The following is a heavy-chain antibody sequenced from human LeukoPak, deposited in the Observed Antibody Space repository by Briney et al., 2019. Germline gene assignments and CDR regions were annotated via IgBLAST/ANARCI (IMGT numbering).Heavy chain of an antibody. V-gene: IGHV4-59*05. CDR1: GGSISSYY. CDR2: IYYSGST. J-gene: IGHJ4*02. CDR3: AKGTYYYDSSGYAH. Sequence: SETLSLTCTVSGGSISSYYWSWIRQPPGKGLEWIGSIYYSGSTYYNPSLKSRVTISVDTSKNQFSLKLSSVTAADTAVYYCAKGTYYYDSSGYAHWGQGTLVTVSS. D-gene: IGHD3-22*01.